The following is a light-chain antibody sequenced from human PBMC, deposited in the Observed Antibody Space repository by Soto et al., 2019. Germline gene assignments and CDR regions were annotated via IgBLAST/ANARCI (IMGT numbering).Light chain of an antibody. CDR3: QQYGNSPFT. CDR2: GAS. Sequence: EIVLTQSPGTLSLSPGERATLSCRASQSVSSSYLGWYQQSPGQDPRLLIYGASKRAIGIPDRFSGSGSGTDFTLTISRLEPEYFAVYYCQQYGNSPFTFGPGTKVDIK. CDR1: QSVSSSY. V-gene: IGKV3-20*01. J-gene: IGKJ3*01.